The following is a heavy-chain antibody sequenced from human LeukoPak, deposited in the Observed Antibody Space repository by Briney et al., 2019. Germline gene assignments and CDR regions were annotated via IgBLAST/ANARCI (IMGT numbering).Heavy chain of an antibody. CDR1: GGSFSGYY. CDR3: ARDKEGSGSWSSIDY. V-gene: IGHV4-34*01. D-gene: IGHD6-13*01. Sequence: SETLSLTCAVYGGSFSGYYWSWIRQPPGKGLEWIGEINHSGSTNYNPSLKSRVTISVDKSKNQFSLKLSSVTAADTAVYYCARDKEGSGSWSSIDYWGQGTLVTVSS. CDR2: INHSGST. J-gene: IGHJ4*02.